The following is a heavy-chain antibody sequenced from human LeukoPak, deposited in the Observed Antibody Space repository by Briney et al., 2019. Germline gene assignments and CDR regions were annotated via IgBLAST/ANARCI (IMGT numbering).Heavy chain of an antibody. CDR1: GYSFTSYW. CDR3: ATNSYGHSYYFDY. J-gene: IGHJ4*02. Sequence: GESLKISCKGSGYSFTSYWIGWVRQMPGKGLEWMGIIYPGDPDTRYSPSFQGQVTISADKSISTAYLQWSSLKASDTAMYYCATNSYGHSYYFDYWGQGTLVTVSS. CDR2: IYPGDPDT. V-gene: IGHV5-51*01. D-gene: IGHD5-18*01.